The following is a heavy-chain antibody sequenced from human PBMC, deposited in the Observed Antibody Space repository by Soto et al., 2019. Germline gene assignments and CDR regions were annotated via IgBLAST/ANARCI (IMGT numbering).Heavy chain of an antibody. J-gene: IGHJ5*02. D-gene: IGHD3-16*02. CDR3: AMASTTLYGCFEP. CDR1: GGSINSYY. Sequence: PSETLSLTCTVSGGSINSYYWSWIRQPPGKGLEWIGQIYYTGSTNYNPSLKGRVTISVDRSKNQFSLRLSSVTAADVYYCAMASTTLYGCFEPWGQGTLVTVSS. CDR2: IYYTGST. V-gene: IGHV4-59*08.